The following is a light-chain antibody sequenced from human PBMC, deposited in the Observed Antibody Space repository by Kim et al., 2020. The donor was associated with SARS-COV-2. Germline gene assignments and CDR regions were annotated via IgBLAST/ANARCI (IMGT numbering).Light chain of an antibody. CDR3: ASWDDNLNGYV. CDR2: NTH. J-gene: IGLJ1*01. Sequence: GQRLTLSCSGSSSNIGTYSVSWYRQLPGTAPQLLIYNTHQRPSGVPDRYSGSKSGTSASLDISGLQSESEADYYCASWDDNLNGYVFGPGTKVTVL. V-gene: IGLV1-44*01. CDR1: SSNIGTYS.